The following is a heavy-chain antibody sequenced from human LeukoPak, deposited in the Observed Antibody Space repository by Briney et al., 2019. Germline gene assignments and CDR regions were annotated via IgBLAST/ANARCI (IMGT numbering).Heavy chain of an antibody. CDR1: GGTFSSYA. Sequence: ASVKVSCKASGGTFSSYAISWVRQAPGQGLEWMGGIIPIFGTANYAQKFQGRVTITADKSTSTAYMELSSLRSEDTAVYYCARGPGGYLTLDYWGQGTLVTVSS. J-gene: IGHJ4*02. V-gene: IGHV1-69*06. CDR3: ARGPGGYLTLDY. D-gene: IGHD5-12*01. CDR2: IIPIFGTA.